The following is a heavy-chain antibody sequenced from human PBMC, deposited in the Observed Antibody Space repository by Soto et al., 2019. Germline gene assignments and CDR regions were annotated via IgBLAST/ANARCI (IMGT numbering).Heavy chain of an antibody. V-gene: IGHV1-18*01. D-gene: IGHD3-10*01. CDR2: IATYNSNK. J-gene: IGHJ5*02. CDR3: ARVLRGVVNWFDP. CDR1: GDTFTNFG. Sequence: ASVKVSCKTSGDTFTNFGLSWVRQAPGQGLEWMGWIATYNSNKNYAQKFQGRLTLTTDTSTSTGYMELKSLVYDDTAVYYCARVLRGVVNWFDPWGQGTLVTVSS.